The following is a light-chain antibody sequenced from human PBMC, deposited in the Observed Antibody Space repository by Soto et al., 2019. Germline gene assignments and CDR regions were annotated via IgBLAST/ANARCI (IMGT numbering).Light chain of an antibody. CDR3: CTYVGSSTYV. V-gene: IGLV2-23*01. Sequence: QSALTQPASVSGSPGQSITISCTGTSSTVGSYNLDSWYQQHPRKAPKLMLYEGIKRPSGVSNRFSGSKSGNTASLTIAGLQAEDEADYYCCTYVGSSTYVFGTGTKLTVL. CDR1: SSTVGSYNL. J-gene: IGLJ1*01. CDR2: EGI.